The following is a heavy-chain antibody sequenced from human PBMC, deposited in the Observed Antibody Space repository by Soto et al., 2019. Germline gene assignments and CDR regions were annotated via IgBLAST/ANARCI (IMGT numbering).Heavy chain of an antibody. D-gene: IGHD2-2*01. CDR1: GFTFSSYW. CDR2: INNDRSHT. CDR3: EIDGHYVTPSCYGNCFDS. J-gene: IGHJ5*01. Sequence: VQLVESGGGLVQPGGSLRLSCAASGFTFSSYWMHWVRQVPGKGLVWVSRINNDRSHTSYADSVKGRFTISRYNVRKPLYLEMNSLRAEDTAVYYCEIDGHYVTPSCYGNCFDSWGQGTLVTVDS. V-gene: IGHV3-74*01.